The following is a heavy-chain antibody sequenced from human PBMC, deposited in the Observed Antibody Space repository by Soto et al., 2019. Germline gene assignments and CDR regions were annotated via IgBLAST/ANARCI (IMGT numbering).Heavy chain of an antibody. D-gene: IGHD3-10*01. CDR2: INHSGST. CDR1: GGSFSGYY. CDR3: ATGRGVRGVIITTYYYYGLDV. J-gene: IGHJ6*02. Sequence: SETLSLTCAVYGGSFSGYYWSWIRQPPGKGLEWIGEINHSGSTNYNPSLKSRVTISVDTSKNQFSLKLSSVSAADTAVYYCATGRGVRGVIITTYYYYGLDVWGQGTTVTVS. V-gene: IGHV4-34*01.